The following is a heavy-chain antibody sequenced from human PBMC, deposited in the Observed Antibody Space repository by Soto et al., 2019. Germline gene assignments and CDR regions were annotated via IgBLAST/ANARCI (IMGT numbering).Heavy chain of an antibody. CDR1: GFTLAREW. V-gene: IGHV3-7*05. CDR3: APRPG. CDR2: INQDGSEA. Sequence: PGGALRVSCVVSGFTLAREWVDWVRQAPGKGLEWVANINQDGSEAFYVDSVKGRFTISRDNAKNSVFLQMNGLRAEDTAVYFCAPRPGWGQGTLVTVSS. J-gene: IGHJ4*02.